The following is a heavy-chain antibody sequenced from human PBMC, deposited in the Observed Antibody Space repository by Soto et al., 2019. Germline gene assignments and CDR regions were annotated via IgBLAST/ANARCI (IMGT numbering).Heavy chain of an antibody. Sequence: EVQLVESGGGLVKPGGSLRLSCAASGFTFSSYSMNWVRQAPGKGLEWVSSISSSSSYIYYADSVKGRFTISRDNAKNSLYLQMNSLRAEDTAVYYCARDGAMRHYPYYYYYYGMDVWGQGTTVTVSS. V-gene: IGHV3-21*01. CDR1: GFTFSSYS. CDR2: ISSSSSYI. CDR3: ARDGAMRHYPYYYYYYGMDV. J-gene: IGHJ6*02. D-gene: IGHD2-2*01.